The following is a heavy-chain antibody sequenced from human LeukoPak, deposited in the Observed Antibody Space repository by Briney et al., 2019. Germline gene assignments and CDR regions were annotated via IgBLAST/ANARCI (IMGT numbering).Heavy chain of an antibody. Sequence: ASETLSLTCTVPAGTISGYYWSWIRQPPGQGLERIGNVHYSGTTNYSPSLKSRVTISVDSSKKQFSLKLTSVTAADTAVYYCARGGRSGSYTYYFDYWGLGSLVTVSS. V-gene: IGHV4-59*01. D-gene: IGHD1-26*01. CDR1: AGTISGYY. J-gene: IGHJ4*02. CDR2: VHYSGTT. CDR3: ARGGRSGSYTYYFDY.